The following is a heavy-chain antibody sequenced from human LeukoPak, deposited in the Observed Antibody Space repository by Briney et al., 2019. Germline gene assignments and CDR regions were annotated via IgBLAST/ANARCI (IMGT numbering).Heavy chain of an antibody. V-gene: IGHV4-34*01. Sequence: PSETLSLTCAVYGGSSSGYYWSWIRQPPGKGLEWIGEINHSGSTNYNPSLKSRVTISVDTSKNQFSLKLSSVTAADTAVYYCARGADGYSSPNGNYFDYWGQGTLVTVSS. CDR1: GGSSSGYY. CDR3: ARGADGYSSPNGNYFDY. J-gene: IGHJ4*02. CDR2: INHSGST. D-gene: IGHD6-13*01.